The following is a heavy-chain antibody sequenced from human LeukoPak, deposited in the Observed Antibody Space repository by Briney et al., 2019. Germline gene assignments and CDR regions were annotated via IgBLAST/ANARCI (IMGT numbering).Heavy chain of an antibody. CDR3: ARVRGLRNWFDP. CDR2: INPSGGST. V-gene: IGHV1-46*01. D-gene: IGHD3-16*01. J-gene: IGHJ5*02. CDR1: GYTFTSYY. Sequence: GASVKVSCKASGYTFTSYYMHWVRQAPGQGLEWMGIINPSGGSTSYAQKFQGRVTMTRDISTSTVYMERSSLRSEDTAVYYCARVRGLRNWFDPWGQGTLVTVSS.